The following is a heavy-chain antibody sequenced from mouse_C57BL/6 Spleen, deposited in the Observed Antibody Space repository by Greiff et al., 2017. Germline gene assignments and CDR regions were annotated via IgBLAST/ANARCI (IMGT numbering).Heavy chain of an antibody. Sequence: VQLQQPGAELVRPGTSVKLSCKASGYTFTSYWMHWVKQRPGQGLEWIGVIDPSDSYTNYNQKFKGKATLTVDTSSSTAYMQLSSLTSEDSAVYYCAGYGYDDYYAMDYWGQGTSVTVSS. CDR2: IDPSDSYT. CDR1: GYTFTSYW. D-gene: IGHD2-2*01. J-gene: IGHJ4*01. V-gene: IGHV1-59*01. CDR3: AGYGYDDYYAMDY.